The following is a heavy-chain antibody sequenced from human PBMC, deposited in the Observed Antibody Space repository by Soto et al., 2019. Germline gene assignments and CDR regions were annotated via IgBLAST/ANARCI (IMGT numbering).Heavy chain of an antibody. CDR2: INHSGTV. J-gene: IGHJ4*02. V-gene: IGHV4-34*01. CDR1: GGAFNGYY. CDR3: ARAGAALVRGSIGGFDY. D-gene: IGHD3-10*01. Sequence: QVHLQQWGAGLLKPSETLSLTCAVNGGAFNGYYWTWIRQSPGKGLQWIGEINHSGTVDYNPSLKRRVTFAIDTSKKQFYLTLTSVTAADTAVYYCARAGAALVRGSIGGFDYWGQGTLVTVSS.